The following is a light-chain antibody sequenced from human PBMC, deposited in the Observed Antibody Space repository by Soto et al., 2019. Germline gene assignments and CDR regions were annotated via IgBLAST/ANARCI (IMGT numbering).Light chain of an antibody. CDR2: AAS. J-gene: IGKJ1*01. CDR3: QQNYNAPPT. CDR1: QSVGSY. Sequence: DIQMTQSPSSLSASVGDRVTITCRASQSVGSYLSWYQHRPGEAPKLLIYAASSLQSDVPSRFSGSGSGTDFTLTISSLQPEDFATYSCQQNYNAPPTFGQGTQVAIK. V-gene: IGKV1-39*01.